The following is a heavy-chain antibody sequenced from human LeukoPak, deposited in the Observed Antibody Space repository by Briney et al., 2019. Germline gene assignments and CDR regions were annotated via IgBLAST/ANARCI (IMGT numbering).Heavy chain of an antibody. J-gene: IGHJ4*02. CDR2: IRQDGSEK. D-gene: IGHD6-13*01. CDR3: AKDGSSSWSFHPYYFDY. Sequence: PGGSLRLSCAASGFTFSSYWMNWVRQAPGRGLEWVANIRQDGSEKYYVDSVKGRFTISRDNSKNSLYLQMNSLRAEDTALYYCAKDGSSSWSFHPYYFDYWGQGTLVTVSS. CDR1: GFTFSSYW. V-gene: IGHV3-7*03.